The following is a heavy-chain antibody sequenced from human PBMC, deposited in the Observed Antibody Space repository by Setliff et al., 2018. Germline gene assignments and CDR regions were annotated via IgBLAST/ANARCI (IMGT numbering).Heavy chain of an antibody. CDR3: ARAQKPGIAAAGTAGTFDY. Sequence: ASVKVSCKASGYTFTGYYMHWVRQAPGQGLEWMGWINPNSGGTNYAQKFQGWVTMTRDTSTSTVYMELSSLRSEDTAVYYCARAQKPGIAAAGTAGTFDYWGQGTLVTVSS. CDR1: GYTFTGYY. J-gene: IGHJ4*02. V-gene: IGHV1-2*04. D-gene: IGHD6-13*01. CDR2: INPNSGGT.